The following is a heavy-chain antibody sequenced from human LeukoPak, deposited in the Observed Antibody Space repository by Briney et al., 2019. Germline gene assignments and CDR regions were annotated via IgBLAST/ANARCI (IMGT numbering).Heavy chain of an antibody. D-gene: IGHD6-6*01. Sequence: TSETLSLTCAVYGGSFSGYYWTWIRQPPGKGLEWIGEINHSGSTYYNPSLKSRVTISVDTSKNQFSPKLSSVTAADTAVYYCAKGPLRRLGAFDIWGQGTMVTVSS. V-gene: IGHV4-34*01. CDR1: GGSFSGYY. CDR2: INHSGST. CDR3: AKGPLRRLGAFDI. J-gene: IGHJ3*02.